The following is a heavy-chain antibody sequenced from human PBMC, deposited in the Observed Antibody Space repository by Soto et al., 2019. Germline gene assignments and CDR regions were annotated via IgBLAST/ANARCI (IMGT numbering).Heavy chain of an antibody. Sequence: SETLSLTCTVSGDSISSYYWSWIRQPPGKGLEWIGYIYYSGSTNYNPSLKSRVTISVDTSKNQFSLKPNSMTAADTAVYYCARHNYGSGSTYFDYWGQGTLVTVSS. CDR1: GDSISSYY. CDR3: ARHNYGSGSTYFDY. D-gene: IGHD3-10*01. V-gene: IGHV4-59*08. J-gene: IGHJ4*02. CDR2: IYYSGST.